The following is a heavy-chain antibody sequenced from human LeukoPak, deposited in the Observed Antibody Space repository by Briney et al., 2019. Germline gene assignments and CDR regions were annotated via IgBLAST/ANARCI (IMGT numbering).Heavy chain of an antibody. CDR3: ARGVHYDSSGYLDY. Sequence: GGSLRLSCAASGFTFSSYSMNWVRQAPGKGLEWVSSISSSSSYIYYADSVKGRFTISRDNAKNSLYPQMNSLRAEDTAVYYCARGVHYDSSGYLDYWGQGTLVTVSS. V-gene: IGHV3-21*01. CDR2: ISSSSSYI. J-gene: IGHJ4*02. CDR1: GFTFSSYS. D-gene: IGHD3-22*01.